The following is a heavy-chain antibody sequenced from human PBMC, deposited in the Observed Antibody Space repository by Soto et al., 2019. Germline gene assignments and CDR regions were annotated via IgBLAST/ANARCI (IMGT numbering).Heavy chain of an antibody. D-gene: IGHD6-13*01. J-gene: IGHJ4*02. Sequence: QVQLVESGGGVVQPGRSLRLSCAASGFTFSSYGMHWVRQAPGKGLEWVAVISYDGSNKYYADSVKGRFTISRDNSKNSLYLQMNSLRAEDTALYYCAKCSSNWYCDYWGQGTLLTVSS. CDR1: GFTFSSYG. CDR2: ISYDGSNK. CDR3: AKCSSNWYCDY. V-gene: IGHV3-30*18.